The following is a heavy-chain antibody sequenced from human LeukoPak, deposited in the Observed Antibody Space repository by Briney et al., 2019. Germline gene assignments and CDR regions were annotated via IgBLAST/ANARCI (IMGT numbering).Heavy chain of an antibody. V-gene: IGHV1-69*04. J-gene: IGHJ4*02. CDR2: IIPILGIA. CDR3: ARVITNGSPAGY. D-gene: IGHD3-22*01. CDR1: GGTFSSYA. Sequence: GASVKVSCKASGGTFSSYAISWVRQAPGQGLEWMGRIIPILGIANYAQKFRGRVTITADKSTSTAYMELSSLRSEDTAVYYCARVITNGSPAGYWGQGTLVTVSS.